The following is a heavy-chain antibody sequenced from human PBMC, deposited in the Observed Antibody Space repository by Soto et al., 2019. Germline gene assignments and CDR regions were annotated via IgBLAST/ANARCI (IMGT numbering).Heavy chain of an antibody. V-gene: IGHV1-18*01. Sequence: QVQLVQSGAEVKKPGASVKVSCKASGYTFTSYGISWVRQAPGQGLEWMGWISAYNGNTNYAQKLQGRVTMTTDTSTSTAYMERRSLRSDDTAVYYCARVSRREYSSSSLSDYWGQGTLVTVSS. CDR1: GYTFTSYG. J-gene: IGHJ4*02. CDR2: ISAYNGNT. CDR3: ARVSRREYSSSSLSDY. D-gene: IGHD6-6*01.